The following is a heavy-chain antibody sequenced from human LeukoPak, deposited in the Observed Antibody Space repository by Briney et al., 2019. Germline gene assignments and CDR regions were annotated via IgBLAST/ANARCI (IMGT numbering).Heavy chain of an antibody. CDR2: INHSGST. CDR1: GGSFSGYY. D-gene: IGHD3-10*01. V-gene: IGHV4-34*01. Sequence: KPSETLSLTCAVYGGSFSGYYWSWIRQPPGKGLEWIGEINHSGSTNYNPSLKSRVTISVDTSKNQFSLKLSSVTAADTAVYYCARVSWYYGSGSYFYWGQGTLVTVSS. J-gene: IGHJ4*02. CDR3: ARVSWYYGSGSYFY.